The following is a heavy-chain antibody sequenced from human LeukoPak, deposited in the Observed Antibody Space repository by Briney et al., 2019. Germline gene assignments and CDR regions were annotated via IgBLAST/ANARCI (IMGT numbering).Heavy chain of an antibody. V-gene: IGHV3-23*01. CDR1: GFTFSSYT. Sequence: PGGSLRLSCTASGFTFSSYTMTWVRQAPGKGLKWVSTITTGDGNTYYADSVKGRFTISRDNSKNSLYLQMNSLRAEDTAIYYCARDSPDYGGKGFDYWGQGTLVTVSS. CDR3: ARDSPDYGGKGFDY. CDR2: ITTGDGNT. D-gene: IGHD4-23*01. J-gene: IGHJ4*02.